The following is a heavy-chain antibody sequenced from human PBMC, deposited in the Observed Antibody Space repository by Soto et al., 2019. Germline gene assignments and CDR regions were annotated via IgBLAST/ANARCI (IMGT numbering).Heavy chain of an antibody. CDR2: IYYTESP. V-gene: IGHV4-59*02. CDR3: ARDWLSSYYYYGMDV. D-gene: IGHD3-9*01. CDR1: GGSVSGYY. J-gene: IGHJ6*02. Sequence: SETLSLTCTVSGGSVSGYYWNWIRQSPGKGLEWIGYIYYTESPSYNPSLKSRLTISVVTSKNQFYLKLSSVTAADTAVYYCARDWLSSYYYYGMDVWGQGTTVTVSS.